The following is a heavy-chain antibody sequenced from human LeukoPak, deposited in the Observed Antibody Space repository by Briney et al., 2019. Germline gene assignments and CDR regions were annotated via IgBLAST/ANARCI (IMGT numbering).Heavy chain of an antibody. J-gene: IGHJ4*02. CDR2: IYYSGST. V-gene: IGHV4-59*08. Sequence: SETLSLTCTVSGGSISSYYWSWIRQPPGKGLEWIGYIYYSGSTNYNYNLSLKSRVTISVDTSNNQFSLKLSSVTAADTAVYYCARGGTATTVPLWGQGTLVTVSS. D-gene: IGHD4-17*01. CDR1: GGSISSYY. CDR3: ARGGTATTVPL.